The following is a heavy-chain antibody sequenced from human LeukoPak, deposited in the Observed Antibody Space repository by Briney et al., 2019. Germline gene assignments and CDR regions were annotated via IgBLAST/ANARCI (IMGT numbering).Heavy chain of an antibody. D-gene: IGHD2-2*01. CDR1: GGSISSHY. CDR2: IYYSGST. CDR3: ARALIVVVPAASYYYMDV. V-gene: IGHV4-59*11. J-gene: IGHJ6*03. Sequence: PSETLSLTCTVSGGSISSHYWSWIRQPPGKGLEWIGYIYYSGSTNYNPSLKSRVTISVDTSKNRFSLKLSSVTAADTAVYYCARALIVVVPAASYYYMDVWGKGTTVTVSS.